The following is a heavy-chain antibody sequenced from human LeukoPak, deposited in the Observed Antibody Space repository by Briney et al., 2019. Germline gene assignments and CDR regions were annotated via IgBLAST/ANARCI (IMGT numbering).Heavy chain of an antibody. D-gene: IGHD5-18*01. V-gene: IGHV4-39*07. CDR3: ARGRYSYGPGPSYYYYGMDV. CDR2: IYYSGST. CDR1: GGSISSSSYY. J-gene: IGHJ6*02. Sequence: SETLSLTCTISGGSISSSSYYWGWIRQPPGKGLEWIGSIYYSGSTYYNPSLKSRVTISVDTSKNQFSLKLSSVTAADTAVYYCARGRYSYGPGPSYYYYGMDVWGQGTTVTVSS.